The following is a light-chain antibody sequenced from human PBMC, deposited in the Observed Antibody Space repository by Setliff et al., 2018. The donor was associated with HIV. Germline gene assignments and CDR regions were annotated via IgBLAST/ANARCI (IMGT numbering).Light chain of an antibody. Sequence: DIQMTQFPSSVSASVGDRVTITCRASQGIGTWLGWYQQKPGKAPKLLIYDASRLQSGVPSRFSGSGSGTDFTLTISSLQPEDFTTYYCEQVSSFPITFGQGTRLEIK. CDR2: DAS. J-gene: IGKJ5*01. CDR3: EQVSSFPIT. V-gene: IGKV1-12*01. CDR1: QGIGTW.